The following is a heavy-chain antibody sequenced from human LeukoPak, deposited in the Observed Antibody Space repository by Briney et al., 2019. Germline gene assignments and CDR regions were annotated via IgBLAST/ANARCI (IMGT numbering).Heavy chain of an antibody. Sequence: SETLSLTCAVSGYSISSGYCWGWIRQPPGNGLEWIASIYHGGSTYYNPSLKSRLTISVDTSKNQFSLTLSSATAADTAVYYCARLLYTNGWYGAYYWGQGTLVTVSS. V-gene: IGHV4-38-2*01. CDR1: GYSISSGYC. J-gene: IGHJ4*02. CDR3: ARLLYTNGWYGAYY. CDR2: IYHGGST. D-gene: IGHD6-19*01.